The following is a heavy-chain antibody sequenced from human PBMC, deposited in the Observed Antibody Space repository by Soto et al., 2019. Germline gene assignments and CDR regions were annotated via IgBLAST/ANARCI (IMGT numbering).Heavy chain of an antibody. J-gene: IGHJ6*02. V-gene: IGHV3-7*01. D-gene: IGHD3-3*01. Sequence: PGGSLRLSCATSGFTFSSHAMSWVRQAPGKELEWVANIKQDGSEKYYVDSVKGRFTISRDNAKNSLYLQMNSLRAEDTAVYYCARDRYDFWSGPLPSYYYGMDVWGQGTTVTVSS. CDR3: ARDRYDFWSGPLPSYYYGMDV. CDR2: IKQDGSEK. CDR1: GFTFSSHA.